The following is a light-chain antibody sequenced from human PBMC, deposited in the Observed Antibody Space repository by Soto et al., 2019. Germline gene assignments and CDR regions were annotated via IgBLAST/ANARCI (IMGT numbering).Light chain of an antibody. CDR1: SSDVGGYDY. CDR2: DVN. V-gene: IGLV2-11*01. CDR3: FSYAGSRV. J-gene: IGLJ2*01. Sequence: QSVLTQPRSVSGSPGQSVTISCTGTSSDVGGYDYVSWYQQHPGKAPKLMIFDVNKRPSRVPDRFSGSKSGNTASLTISGLQAEDEADYSCFSYAGSRVFGGGTKLTVL.